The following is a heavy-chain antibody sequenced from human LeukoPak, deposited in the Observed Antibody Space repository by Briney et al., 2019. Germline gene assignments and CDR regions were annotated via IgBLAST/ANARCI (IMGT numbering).Heavy chain of an antibody. V-gene: IGHV1-2*02. CDR2: INPNSGGT. CDR3: ARDFGTRYYDILTGPNWFDP. J-gene: IGHJ5*02. CDR1: GYTFTCYY. D-gene: IGHD3-9*01. Sequence: APVKVSCKASGYTFTCYYMHWVRQAPGQGLEWMGWINPNSGGTNYAQKFQGRVTMTRDTSISTAYMELSRLRSDDTAVYYCARDFGTRYYDILTGPNWFDPWGQGTLVTVSS.